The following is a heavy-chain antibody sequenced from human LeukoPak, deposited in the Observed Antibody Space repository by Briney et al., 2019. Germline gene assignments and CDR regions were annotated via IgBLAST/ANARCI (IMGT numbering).Heavy chain of an antibody. Sequence: GGSLRLSCAASGFTFSTYGMHWVRQAPGKGLEWVAFIRFDGSDQYYADSVKGRFTISRDNAKNSLYLQMNSLRAEDTAVYYCARAGYYDSSGYYWSWYYFDYWGQGTLVTVSS. CDR3: ARAGYYDSSGYYWSWYYFDY. CDR2: IRFDGSDQ. D-gene: IGHD3-22*01. J-gene: IGHJ4*02. V-gene: IGHV3-30*02. CDR1: GFTFSTYG.